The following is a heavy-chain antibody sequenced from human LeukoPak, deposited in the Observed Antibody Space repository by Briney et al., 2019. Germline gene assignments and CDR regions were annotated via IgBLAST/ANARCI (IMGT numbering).Heavy chain of an antibody. V-gene: IGHV3-48*04. D-gene: IGHD2-15*01. CDR1: GFTFSSYG. Sequence: QPGRSLRLSCAASGFTFSSYGMPWVRQAPGKGLEWVSYISSSGSTIYYADSVKGRFTISRDNAKNSLYLQMNSLRAEDTAVYYCASPGIVVVVAATRDHDAFDIWGQGTMVTVSS. J-gene: IGHJ3*02. CDR3: ASPGIVVVVAATRDHDAFDI. CDR2: ISSSGSTI.